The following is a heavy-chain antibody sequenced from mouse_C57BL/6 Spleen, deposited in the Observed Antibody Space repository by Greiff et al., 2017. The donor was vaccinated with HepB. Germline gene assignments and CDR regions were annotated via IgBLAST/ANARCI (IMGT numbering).Heavy chain of an antibody. CDR1: GYTFTDYN. CDR2: INPNNGGT. CDR3: ARGGFWDWYFDV. D-gene: IGHD4-1*01. Sequence: VHVKQSGPELVKPGASVKIPCKASGYTFTDYNMDWVKQSHGKSLEWIGDINPNNGGTIYNQKFKGKATLTVDKSSSTAYMELRSLTSEDTAVYYCARGGFWDWYFDVWGTGTTVTVSS. V-gene: IGHV1-18*01. J-gene: IGHJ1*03.